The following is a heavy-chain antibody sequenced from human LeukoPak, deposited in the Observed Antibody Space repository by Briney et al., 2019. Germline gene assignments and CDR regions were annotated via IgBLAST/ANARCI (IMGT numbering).Heavy chain of an antibody. V-gene: IGHV4-34*01. J-gene: IGHJ4*02. CDR3: ARFGDYDYVWGSYRYFDY. CDR2: INHSGST. CDR1: GGSFSGYF. Sequence: SETLSLTCAVYGGSFSGYFWSWIRQPPGKGLEWIGEINHSGSTNYNPSLKSRVTISVDTSKNQFSLKLSSVTAADTAVYYCARFGDYDYVWGSYRYFDYWGQGTLVTVSS. D-gene: IGHD3-16*02.